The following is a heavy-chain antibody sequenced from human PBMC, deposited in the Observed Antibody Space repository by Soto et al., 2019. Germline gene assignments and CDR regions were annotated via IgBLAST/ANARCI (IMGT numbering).Heavy chain of an antibody. CDR2: MNPNSGNT. D-gene: IGHD3-3*01. J-gene: IGHJ4*02. Sequence: ASVKVSCKASGYTFTSYDINWVRQATGQGLEWMGWMNPNSGNTGYAQKFQGRVTMTRNTSISTAYMELSSLRSEDTAVYYCARGGRFAIFGVVIMGYYFDYWGQGTLVTVSS. CDR3: ARGGRFAIFGVVIMGYYFDY. CDR1: GYTFTSYD. V-gene: IGHV1-8*01.